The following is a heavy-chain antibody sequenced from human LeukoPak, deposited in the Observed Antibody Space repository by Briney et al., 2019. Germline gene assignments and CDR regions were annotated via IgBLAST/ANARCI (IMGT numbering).Heavy chain of an antibody. CDR2: IYYSGST. V-gene: IGHV4-30-4*01. CDR3: ASQTYYDILTGPYFDY. Sequence: SQTLSLTCTVSGGSISSGDYYWSWIRQPPGKGLEWIGYIYYSGSTYYNPSLKSRVAISVDTSKNQFSLKLSSVTAADTAVYYCASQTYYDILTGPYFDYWGQGTLVTVSS. J-gene: IGHJ4*02. D-gene: IGHD3-9*01. CDR1: GGSISSGDYY.